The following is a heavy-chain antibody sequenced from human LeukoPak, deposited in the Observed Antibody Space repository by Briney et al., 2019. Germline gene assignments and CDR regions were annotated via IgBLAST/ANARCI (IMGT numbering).Heavy chain of an antibody. Sequence: GGSLRLSCAASGFTFSSHSMNWVRQAPGRGLEWVSHITSSSSTVYYTDSVKGRFTISRDNAKNSLYLQMNSLRDEDTAVYYCARGLPSFDYWGQGTLVTVSS. V-gene: IGHV3-48*02. CDR2: ITSSSSTV. CDR3: ARGLPSFDY. CDR1: GFTFSSHS. J-gene: IGHJ4*02. D-gene: IGHD5-18*01.